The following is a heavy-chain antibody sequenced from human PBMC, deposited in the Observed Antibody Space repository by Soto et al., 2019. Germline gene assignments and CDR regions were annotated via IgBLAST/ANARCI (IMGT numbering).Heavy chain of an antibody. Sequence: ASVKVSCKASGYTFTSYGISWVRQAPGQGLEWMGWISAYNGNTNYAQKLQGRVTMTTDTSTSTAYMELRSLRSDDTAVYYCARQNLHWTPYSFHYCGQATXVTVSS. D-gene: IGHD1-1*01. CDR2: ISAYNGNT. V-gene: IGHV1-18*01. CDR1: GYTFTSYG. CDR3: ARQNLHWTPYSFHY. J-gene: IGHJ4*02.